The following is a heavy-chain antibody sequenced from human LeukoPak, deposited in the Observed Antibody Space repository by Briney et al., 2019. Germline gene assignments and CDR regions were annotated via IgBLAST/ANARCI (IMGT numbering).Heavy chain of an antibody. CDR1: GFTFSSYA. J-gene: IGHJ3*01. CDR2: ISYDGSNK. CDR3: ANGAVVAGA. V-gene: IGHV3-30*04. D-gene: IGHD6-19*01. Sequence: PGGSLRLSCAASGFTFSSYAMHWVRQAPGKGLEWVAVISYDGSNKYYADSVKGRFTISRDNSKNTLYLQMNSLRAEDTAVYYCANGAVVAGAWGQGTMVTVSS.